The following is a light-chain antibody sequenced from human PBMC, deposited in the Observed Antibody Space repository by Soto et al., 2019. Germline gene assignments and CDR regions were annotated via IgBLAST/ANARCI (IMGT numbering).Light chain of an antibody. CDR2: DVS. CDR1: SSDVGGYDY. Sequence: QSVLTQPASVSGSPGQSITISCTGTSSDVGGYDYVSWYQQHPGKAPKLMIYDVSNRPSGVSNRFSGSKSGNTASLTISGLQAEDETDYYCSSYSSRSTRYLFGNGTKLTV. CDR3: SSYSSRSTRYL. J-gene: IGLJ1*01. V-gene: IGLV2-14*01.